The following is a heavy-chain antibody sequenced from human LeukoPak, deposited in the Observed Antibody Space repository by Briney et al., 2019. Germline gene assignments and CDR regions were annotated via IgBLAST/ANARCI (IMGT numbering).Heavy chain of an antibody. CDR2: ISSSGSTI. CDR3: ARVTYYYDSRGPDY. V-gene: IGHV3-11*04. D-gene: IGHD3-22*01. Sequence: GGSLTLSCAASGFTFSDYYMSWIRQAPGKGLEWVSYISSSGSTIYYADSVKGRFTISRDNAKNSLYLQMNSLRAEDTAVYYCARVTYYYDSRGPDYWGQGTLVTVSS. CDR1: GFTFSDYY. J-gene: IGHJ4*02.